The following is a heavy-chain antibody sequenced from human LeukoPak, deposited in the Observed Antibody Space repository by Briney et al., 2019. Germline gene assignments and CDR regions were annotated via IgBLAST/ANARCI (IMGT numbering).Heavy chain of an antibody. CDR1: GFTFSNAW. CDR3: TTGDLWVHVLEAFDI. J-gene: IGHJ3*02. V-gene: IGHV3-15*01. Sequence: GGSLRLSCAASGFTFSNAWMSWVRQAPGKGLEWVGRIKSKTDGGTTDYAAPVKGRFTISRDDSKNTLYLQMNSLKTEDTAVYYCTTGDLWVHVLEAFDIWGQGTMVTVSS. CDR2: IKSKTDGGTT. D-gene: IGHD3-3*01.